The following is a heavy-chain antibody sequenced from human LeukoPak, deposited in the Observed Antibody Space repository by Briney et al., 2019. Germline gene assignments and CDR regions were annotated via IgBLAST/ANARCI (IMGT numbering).Heavy chain of an antibody. D-gene: IGHD6-19*01. CDR1: GFTFSTYW. Sequence: PGGSLRLSCAASGFTFSTYWMSWVRQAPGKGLEWVANIKQDGSEKYYVDSVKGRFTISRDNAKNSLYLQMNSLRADDTAVYYCAKGSRVAGKARAYYFDYWGQGTLVTVSS. J-gene: IGHJ4*02. CDR2: IKQDGSEK. V-gene: IGHV3-7*01. CDR3: AKGSRVAGKARAYYFDY.